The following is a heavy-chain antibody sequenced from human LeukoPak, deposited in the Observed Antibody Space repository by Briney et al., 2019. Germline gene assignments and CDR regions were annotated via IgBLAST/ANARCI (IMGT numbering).Heavy chain of an antibody. D-gene: IGHD6-19*01. CDR3: AKDSIDVAGYYYYGMDV. V-gene: IGHV3-43*02. Sequence: GGSLRLSCAASGFTFDDYAMHWVRQAPGKGLEWVSLISGDGGSTYYADSVKGRFTISRDNSKNSPYLQMNSLRTEDTALYYCAKDSIDVAGYYYYGMDVWGQRTTVTVSS. CDR2: ISGDGGST. CDR1: GFTFDDYA. J-gene: IGHJ6*02.